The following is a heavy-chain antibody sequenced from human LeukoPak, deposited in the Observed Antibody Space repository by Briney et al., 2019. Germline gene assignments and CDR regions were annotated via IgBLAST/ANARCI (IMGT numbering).Heavy chain of an antibody. Sequence: ASVKVSCEASGYTFTTYNINWVRQAPGQGLEWMGWISAYSGNTNYAQKVQGRVTMTTDTATSTAYMELRSLTSDDTAVYYCARPFNWNDYFGYWGQGTLVTVSS. D-gene: IGHD1-1*01. CDR2: ISAYSGNT. CDR1: GYTFTTYN. J-gene: IGHJ4*02. CDR3: ARPFNWNDYFGY. V-gene: IGHV1-18*01.